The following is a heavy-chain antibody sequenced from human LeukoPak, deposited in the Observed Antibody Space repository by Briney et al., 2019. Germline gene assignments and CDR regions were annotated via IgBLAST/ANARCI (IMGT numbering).Heavy chain of an antibody. V-gene: IGHV1-8*01. D-gene: IGHD6-13*01. Sequence: ASVKLCCKAAGYTFTSYDINWVRQATGQGLEWMGWMNHNSGSTGYAQKFQGRVTMTRNTSISTAYMELSSLRSEDTAVYYCARDGSAAGTGEDYWGQGTLVTVSS. CDR2: MNHNSGST. CDR3: ARDGSAAGTGEDY. CDR1: GYTFTSYD. J-gene: IGHJ4*02.